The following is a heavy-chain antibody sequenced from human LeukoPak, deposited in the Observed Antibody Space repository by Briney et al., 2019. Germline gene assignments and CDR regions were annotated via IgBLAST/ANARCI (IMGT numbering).Heavy chain of an antibody. Sequence: PGGSLRLSCAASGFSFSNSDMRWVRQAPGKGLEWVAFIRYDGSNKYYEDSVKGRLTISRDNAKNTLFLRTYSLRPEDTAVYYCVKEIRRNYFYGMDVWGQGTSVTVSS. V-gene: IGHV3-30*02. J-gene: IGHJ6*02. CDR2: IRYDGSNK. CDR3: VKEIRRNYFYGMDV. CDR1: GFSFSNSD.